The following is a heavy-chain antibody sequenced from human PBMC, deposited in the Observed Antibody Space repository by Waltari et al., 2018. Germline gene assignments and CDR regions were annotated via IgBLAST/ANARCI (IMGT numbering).Heavy chain of an antibody. CDR2: IRYDGSNK. J-gene: IGHJ4*02. CDR3: AKDPAAGDYFDY. V-gene: IGHV3-30*02. Sequence: QVQLVESGGGVVQPGGSLRLSCAASGFTFSSYGMHWVRQAPGKGLEWVAFIRYDGSNKYYEDSVKGRFTISRDNSKNTLYLQMNSLRAEDTAVYYCAKDPAAGDYFDYWGQGTLVTVSS. CDR1: GFTFSSYG. D-gene: IGHD6-13*01.